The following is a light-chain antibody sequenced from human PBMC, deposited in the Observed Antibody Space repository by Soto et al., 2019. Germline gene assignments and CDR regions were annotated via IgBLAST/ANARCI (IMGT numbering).Light chain of an antibody. V-gene: IGKV1-39*01. CDR1: QFISNH. Sequence: DIQMTQSPPSLSASVGDRVTITCRASQFISNHLNWYQQKPGKAPKLLIYAASSLQSGVPSRFSGSLSGTDFTLTISSLQPEDFATYDCQQSYSTPYTFGQGTKLEIK. CDR2: AAS. CDR3: QQSYSTPYT. J-gene: IGKJ2*01.